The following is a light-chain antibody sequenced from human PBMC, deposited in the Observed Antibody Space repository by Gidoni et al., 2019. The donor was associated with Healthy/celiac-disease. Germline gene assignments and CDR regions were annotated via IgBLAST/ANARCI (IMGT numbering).Light chain of an antibody. J-gene: IGKJ1*01. CDR3: QQSYSTPRT. CDR1: QSISSY. CDR2: AAS. V-gene: IGKV1-39*01. Sequence: DIQMTQSPSSLSASVGDRVTITCLASQSISSYLNWYQQKPGKAPKLLIYAASSLQCGVPSRFSGSGSGTDFTLTISSLQPEDFATYYCQQSYSTPRTFGQXTKVEIK.